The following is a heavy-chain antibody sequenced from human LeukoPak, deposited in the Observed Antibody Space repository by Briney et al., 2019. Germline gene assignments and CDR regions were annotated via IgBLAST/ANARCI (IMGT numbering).Heavy chain of an antibody. CDR2: INHSGST. Sequence: PSETLSLTCAVYGGSFSGYYWSWIRQPPGKGLEWIGEINHSGSTNYNPSLKSRVTISVDTSKNQFSLKLSSVTAADTAVYYCARGRRVYGDYVPTDYWGQGTLVTVSS. D-gene: IGHD4-17*01. CDR1: GGSFSGYY. V-gene: IGHV4-34*01. CDR3: ARGRRVYGDYVPTDY. J-gene: IGHJ4*02.